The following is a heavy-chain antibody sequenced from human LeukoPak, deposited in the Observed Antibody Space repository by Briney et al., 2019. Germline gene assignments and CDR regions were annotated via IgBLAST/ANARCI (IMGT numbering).Heavy chain of an antibody. CDR3: ARGPESYYYMDV. Sequence: SETLSLTCAAYGGSFSGYYWSWIRQPPGKGLEWIGEINHSGSTNYNPSLKSRVTISVDTSKNQFSLKPSSVTAADTAVYYCARGPESYYYMDVWGKGTTVTVSS. V-gene: IGHV4-34*01. CDR2: INHSGST. J-gene: IGHJ6*03. CDR1: GGSFSGYY.